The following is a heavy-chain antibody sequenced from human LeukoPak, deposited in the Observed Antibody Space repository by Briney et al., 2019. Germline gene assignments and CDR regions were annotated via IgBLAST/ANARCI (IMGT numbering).Heavy chain of an antibody. D-gene: IGHD3-10*01. J-gene: IGHJ4*02. V-gene: IGHV3-23*01. CDR1: GFTFSSDA. CDR3: AKDRLLWFGETFDY. Sequence: GGSLRLSCAASGFTFSSDAMSWVRQAPGKGLEWVSAISGSGGSTYYADSVKGRFTISRDNSKNTLYLQMNSLRAEDTAVYYCAKDRLLWFGETFDYWGQGTLVTVSS. CDR2: ISGSGGST.